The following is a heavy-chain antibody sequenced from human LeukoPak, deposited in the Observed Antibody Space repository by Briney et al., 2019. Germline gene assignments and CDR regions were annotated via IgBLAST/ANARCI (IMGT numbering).Heavy chain of an antibody. CDR3: ASPSGSYGSRIDY. J-gene: IGHJ4*02. D-gene: IGHD3-16*01. V-gene: IGHV3-74*01. Sequence: TGGSLRLSCAASGFTFSSYWMHWVRQVPGKGLLWVSRINSDGSSTGYADSVKGRFTISRDNAKNTLYLQMNSLRAEDTAVYYCASPSGSYGSRIDYGGQGTLVTVSS. CDR2: INSDGSST. CDR1: GFTFSSYW.